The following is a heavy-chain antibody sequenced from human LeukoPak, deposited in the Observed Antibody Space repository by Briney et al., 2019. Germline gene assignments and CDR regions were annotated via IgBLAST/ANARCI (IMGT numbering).Heavy chain of an antibody. V-gene: IGHV4-39*07. J-gene: IGHJ4*02. D-gene: IGHD3-10*01. CDR3: ARRTTYYYGSGSYYYFDY. CDR1: GGSISSSSYY. CDR2: IYYSGST. Sequence: SETLSLTCTVSGGSISSSSYYWGWIRQPPGRGLGWIGSIYYSGSTYYNPSLKSRLTISVDTSKNQFSLKLRSVTAADTAVYYCARRTTYYYGSGSYYYFDYWGQGTLVTVSS.